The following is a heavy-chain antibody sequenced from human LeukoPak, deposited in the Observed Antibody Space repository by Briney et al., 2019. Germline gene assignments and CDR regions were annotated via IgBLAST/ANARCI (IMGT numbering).Heavy chain of an antibody. V-gene: IGHV1-69*05. CDR3: ARGSASRAGYYYMDV. J-gene: IGHJ6*03. D-gene: IGHD6-6*01. CDR2: IIPIFGTA. CDR1: GGTFSSYA. Sequence: ASVKVSCKASGGTFSSYAISWVRQAPGQGLEWTGGIIPIFGTANYAQKFQGRVTITTDESTSTAYMELSSLRSEDTAVYYCARGSASRAGYYYMDVWGKGTTVTVSS.